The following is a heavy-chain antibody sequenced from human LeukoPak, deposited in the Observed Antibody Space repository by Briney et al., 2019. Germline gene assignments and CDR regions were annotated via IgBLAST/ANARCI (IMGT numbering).Heavy chain of an antibody. J-gene: IGHJ3*02. CDR3: ARPIVGATLDALDI. D-gene: IGHD1-26*01. Sequence: GASVKLSCKASGGTLSSYAISWVRQAPGQGLGWRGGISPIFGKANYAQKFQGRVTITTDESTSTAYMELSSLRSEDTAVYYCARPIVGATLDALDIWGQGTMVTVSS. CDR1: GGTLSSYA. V-gene: IGHV1-69*05. CDR2: ISPIFGKA.